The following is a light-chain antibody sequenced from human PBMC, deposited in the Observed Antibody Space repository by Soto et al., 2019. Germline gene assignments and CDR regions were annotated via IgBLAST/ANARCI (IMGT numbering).Light chain of an antibody. J-gene: IGKJ4*01. CDR1: QSISNY. Sequence: DIQMTQSPSSLSASVGDRVTITCRARQSISNYLNWYQQKPGIAPKLLIYGASSLQSGVPSRVSGTGYGTDFTLTISSLQPEDFATYYCQQRYSTPRTFGGGTKVEIK. CDR3: QQRYSTPRT. CDR2: GAS. V-gene: IGKV1-39*01.